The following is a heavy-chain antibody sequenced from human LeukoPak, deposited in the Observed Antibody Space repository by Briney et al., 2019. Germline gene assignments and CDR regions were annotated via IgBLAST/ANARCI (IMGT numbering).Heavy chain of an antibody. V-gene: IGHV4-59*01. CDR1: GGSISSYY. J-gene: IGHJ4*02. CDR3: ARLLPPSFYYGSGSYPDY. Sequence: PSETLSLTCTVSGGSISSYYWSWIRQPPGKGLEWVGYIYYSGSTNYNPSLKSRVTISVDTSKNQFSLKLSSVTAADTAVYYCARLLPPSFYYGSGSYPDYWGQGTLVTVSS. CDR2: IYYSGST. D-gene: IGHD3-10*01.